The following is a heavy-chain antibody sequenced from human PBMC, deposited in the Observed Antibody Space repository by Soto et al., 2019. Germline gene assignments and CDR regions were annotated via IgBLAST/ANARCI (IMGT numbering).Heavy chain of an antibody. J-gene: IGHJ6*02. CDR3: ARNLRAVAGHYYYYGMDV. CDR1: GYTFTGYY. Sequence: GATVKVSCKASGYTFTGYYMHWVRQAPGQELEWMGWINPNSGGTNYAQKFQGWVTMTRDTSISTAYMELSRLRSDDTAVYYCARNLRAVAGHYYYYGMDVWGQGTTVTVSS. CDR2: INPNSGGT. V-gene: IGHV1-2*04. D-gene: IGHD6-13*01.